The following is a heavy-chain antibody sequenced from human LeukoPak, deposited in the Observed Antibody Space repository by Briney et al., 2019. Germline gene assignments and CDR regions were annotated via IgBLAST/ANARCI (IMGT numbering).Heavy chain of an antibody. CDR1: GFTFSSHA. CDR2: IHENGGNT. J-gene: IGHJ4*02. V-gene: IGHV3-23*01. D-gene: IGHD3-10*01. CDR3: AKPLWFGELTSTSFDY. Sequence: GGSLRLSCVASGFTFSSHAMTWVRQAPGKGLQWVSSIHENGGNTYYADSVKGRFTISRDNSKNTLYLQMNSLRAEDTAVYYCAKPLWFGELTSTSFDYWGQGTLVTVSS.